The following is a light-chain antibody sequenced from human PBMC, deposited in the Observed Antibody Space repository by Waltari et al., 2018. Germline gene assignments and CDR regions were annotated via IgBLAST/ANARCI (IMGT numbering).Light chain of an antibody. Sequence: EIVMTQFPATLSVSPGDSVTLSCRASQSIRSDLAWYQQKPGQAPRPRIYSVANRATGIPARFSGSGSETDFTFTISGLQSEDFADYYCQQYNNWPQITFGQGTRLEIK. CDR3: QQYNNWPQIT. CDR1: QSIRSD. CDR2: SVA. J-gene: IGKJ5*01. V-gene: IGKV3-15*01.